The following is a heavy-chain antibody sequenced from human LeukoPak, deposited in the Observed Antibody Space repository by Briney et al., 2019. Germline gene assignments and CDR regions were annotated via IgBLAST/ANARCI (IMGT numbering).Heavy chain of an antibody. D-gene: IGHD6-13*01. CDR3: ARRDRYSWYSFDY. CDR2: IDPSDSYT. V-gene: IGHV5-10-1*01. Sequence: GESLRISCKGSGYSFTSYWITWVRQMRGKGLEWMGRIDPSDSYTNYSPSFQGHVTISVDKSISTAYLQWSSLKASDTAMYYCARRDRYSWYSFDYWGQGTLVTVSS. CDR1: GYSFTSYW. J-gene: IGHJ4*02.